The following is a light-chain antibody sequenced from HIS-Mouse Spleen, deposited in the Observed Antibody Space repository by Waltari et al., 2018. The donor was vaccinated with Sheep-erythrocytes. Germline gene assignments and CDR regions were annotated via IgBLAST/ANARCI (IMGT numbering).Light chain of an antibody. CDR2: EVS. V-gene: IGLV2-8*01. CDR1: SSDVGGYNY. Sequence: QSALTQPPSASGSPGQSVTISCTGTSSDVGGYNYVSWYQQPPGKAPKLMIYEVSKRPAGVPVRFSGSKSGNTAALTVSGLQAEDEADYYGSSYVGSNNWVFGGGTKLTVL. J-gene: IGLJ3*02. CDR3: SSYVGSNNWV.